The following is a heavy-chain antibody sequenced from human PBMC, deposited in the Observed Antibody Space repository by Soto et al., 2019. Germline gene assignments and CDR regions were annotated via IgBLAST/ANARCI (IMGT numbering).Heavy chain of an antibody. CDR2: ISGSGGST. CDR1: GFTFSSYA. D-gene: IGHD3-9*01. Sequence: EVQLLESGGGLVQPGGSLRLSCAASGFTFSSYAMSWVRQAPGKGLEWVSAISGSGGSTYYADSVKGRFTISRDNSKNTLYLQMNSLRAEDTAVYYCAKDGLWEYDILTGHRNYFDYWGQGTLVTVSS. J-gene: IGHJ4*02. CDR3: AKDGLWEYDILTGHRNYFDY. V-gene: IGHV3-23*01.